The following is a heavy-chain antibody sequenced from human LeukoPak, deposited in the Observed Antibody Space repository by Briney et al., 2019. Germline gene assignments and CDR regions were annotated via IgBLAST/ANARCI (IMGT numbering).Heavy chain of an antibody. V-gene: IGHV3-21*01. D-gene: IGHD3-9*01. CDR1: GFTFSTYS. CDR2: ISSSSTYI. J-gene: IGHJ4*02. Sequence: AGGSLRLSCAASGFTFSTYSMNWVRQAPGKGLEWVSSISSSSTYIYYADSVKGRFTISRDNAKNSLYLQMNSLRAEDTAVYYCARGYYDLLTGPDYWGQETLVTVSS. CDR3: ARGYYDLLTGPDY.